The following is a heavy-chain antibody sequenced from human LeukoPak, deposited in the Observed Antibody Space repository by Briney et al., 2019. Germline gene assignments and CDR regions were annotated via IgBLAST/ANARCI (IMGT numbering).Heavy chain of an antibody. Sequence: PGGSLSLSCAASGFTFSSYGMHWVRQAPGKGLEWVAVISYDGSNKYYADSVKGRFTISRDNSKNTLYLQMNSLRAEDTAVYYCAKIVVPAAIGGYYFDYWGQGTLVTVSS. V-gene: IGHV3-30*18. J-gene: IGHJ4*02. CDR2: ISYDGSNK. CDR1: GFTFSSYG. CDR3: AKIVVPAAIGGYYFDY. D-gene: IGHD2-2*01.